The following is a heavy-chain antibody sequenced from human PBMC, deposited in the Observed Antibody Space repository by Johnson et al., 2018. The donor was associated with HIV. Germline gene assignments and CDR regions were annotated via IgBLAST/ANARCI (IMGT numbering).Heavy chain of an antibody. Sequence: QVRLVESGGGLVKPGGSLRLSCAASGFTFNDYYISWIRQAPGKGLECVSYISSSGSNKYYADSVKGRFTISRDNAKNSLYLQMNSLRAEDTAVYYCAKGRKWNDVGNDALDIWGQGTLVTVSS. V-gene: IGHV3-11*04. D-gene: IGHD1-1*01. CDR3: AKGRKWNDVGNDALDI. CDR2: ISSSGSNK. CDR1: GFTFNDYY. J-gene: IGHJ3*02.